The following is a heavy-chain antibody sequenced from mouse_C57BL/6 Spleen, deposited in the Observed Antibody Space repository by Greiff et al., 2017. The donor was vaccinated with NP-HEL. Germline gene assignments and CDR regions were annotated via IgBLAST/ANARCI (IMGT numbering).Heavy chain of an antibody. Sequence: VQLQQSGPGLVKPSQSLSLTCSVTGYSITSGYYWNWIRQFPGNNLEWMGYISYDGSNNYNPSLKNRISITRDTSKNQFFLKLNSVTTEDTATYYCARRDVRLGDYYAMDYWGQGTSVTVSS. CDR3: ARRDVRLGDYYAMDY. CDR1: GYSITSGYY. D-gene: IGHD2-14*01. J-gene: IGHJ4*01. V-gene: IGHV3-6*01. CDR2: ISYDGSN.